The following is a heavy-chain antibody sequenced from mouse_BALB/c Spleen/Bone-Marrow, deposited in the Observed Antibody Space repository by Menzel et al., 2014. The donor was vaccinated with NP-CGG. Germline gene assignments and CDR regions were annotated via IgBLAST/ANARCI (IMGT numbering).Heavy chain of an antibody. CDR2: IRNEANGYTT. CDR3: ARDNGSSPSYWFFNV. CDR1: GFTFTDYY. V-gene: IGHV7-3*02. D-gene: IGHD1-1*01. J-gene: IGHJ1*01. Sequence: EVHLVESGGGLVQPGGSLRLSCATSGFTFTDYYMTWVRQPSGKALEWLSFIRNEANGYTTEYSASVKGRFTISRDNSQSILYLQKNTLRPEDSATYYCARDNGSSPSYWFFNVWGAGTTVTVSS.